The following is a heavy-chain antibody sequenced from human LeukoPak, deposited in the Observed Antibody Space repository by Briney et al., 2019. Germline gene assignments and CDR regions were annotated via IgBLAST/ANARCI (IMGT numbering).Heavy chain of an antibody. D-gene: IGHD3-3*01. Sequence: GGSLRLSCAASGFTFSDAWVNWVRQAPGKWLEWVGRIKSKTDGGTTDYAAPVKGRFTISRDDSKNTLYLQMNSLKTEDTAVYYCTTVGLYDFWSGYYIPPHYMDVWGKGTTVTVSS. J-gene: IGHJ6*03. V-gene: IGHV3-15*01. CDR2: IKSKTDGGTT. CDR1: GFTFSDAW. CDR3: TTVGLYDFWSGYYIPPHYMDV.